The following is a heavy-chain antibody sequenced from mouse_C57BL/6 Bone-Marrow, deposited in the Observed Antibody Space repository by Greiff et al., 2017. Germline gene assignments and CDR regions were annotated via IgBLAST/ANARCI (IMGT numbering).Heavy chain of an antibody. Sequence: QVQLQQSGAELVRPGSSVKLSCKASGYTFTSYWMHWVKQRPIQGLEWIGNIDPSDSETHYNQKFKDKATLTVDKSSSTAYMQLSSLTSEDSAVYYCARCRYWYFDVWGTGTTVTVSS. V-gene: IGHV1-52*01. CDR1: GYTFTSYW. CDR2: IDPSDSET. J-gene: IGHJ1*03. CDR3: ARCRYWYFDV.